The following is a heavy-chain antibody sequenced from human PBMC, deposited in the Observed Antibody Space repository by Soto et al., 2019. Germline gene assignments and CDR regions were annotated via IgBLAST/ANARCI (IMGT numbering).Heavy chain of an antibody. CDR1: GYSFTSYS. V-gene: IGHV1-3*01. CDR2: TNAGNGNT. Sequence: ASVKVSCKASGYSFTSYSIHWVRQAPGQSLEWMGWTNAGNGNTKYSQKFQGRVTITRDTSASTAYMELSSLRSEDTSVYYCAIYSKWDATGVDMDAWGQGITVSV. CDR3: AIYSKWDATGVDMDA. D-gene: IGHD5-12*01. J-gene: IGHJ6*02.